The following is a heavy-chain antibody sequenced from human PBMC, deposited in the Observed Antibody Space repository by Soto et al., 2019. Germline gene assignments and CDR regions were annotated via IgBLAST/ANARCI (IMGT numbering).Heavy chain of an antibody. Sequence: LRLSCATSGFTFSSYGMHWVRQAPGKGLEWVAVIWYDGSNKYYADSVKGRFTISRDNSKNTLYLQMNSLRAEDTAVYYCARAPRSSWYPFDYWGQGTLVTVSS. CDR2: IWYDGSNK. CDR1: GFTFSSYG. J-gene: IGHJ4*02. D-gene: IGHD6-13*01. V-gene: IGHV3-33*01. CDR3: ARAPRSSWYPFDY.